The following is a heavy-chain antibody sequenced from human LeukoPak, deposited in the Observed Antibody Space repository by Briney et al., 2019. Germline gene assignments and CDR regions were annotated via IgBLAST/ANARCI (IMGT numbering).Heavy chain of an antibody. CDR3: ARVSGGGDFGYFDY. V-gene: IGHV3-7*01. Sequence: PGGSLRLSCAASGFTFSSYWMSWVRQAPGKGLEWVANIKEDGSEKYYVDSVKGRFTISRDNAKNSLYLQMNSLRAEDTAVYYCARVSGGGDFGYFDYWGQGTLVTVSS. J-gene: IGHJ4*02. CDR2: IKEDGSEK. CDR1: GFTFSSYW. D-gene: IGHD2-21*01.